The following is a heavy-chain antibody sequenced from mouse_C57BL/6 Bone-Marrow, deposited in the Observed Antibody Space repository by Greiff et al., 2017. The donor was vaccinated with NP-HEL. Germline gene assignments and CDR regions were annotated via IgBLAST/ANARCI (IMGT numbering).Heavy chain of an antibody. CDR3: ARHGKGYAMDY. CDR2: ISSGGSYT. V-gene: IGHV5-6*01. CDR1: GFTFSSYG. J-gene: IGHJ4*01. Sequence: VQLKESGGDLVKPGGSLKLSCAASGFTFSSYGMSWVRQTPDKRLEWVATISSGGSYTDYPDSVKGRFTISRDNAKNTLYLQMSSLKSEDTAMYYCARHGKGYAMDYWGQGTSVTVSS.